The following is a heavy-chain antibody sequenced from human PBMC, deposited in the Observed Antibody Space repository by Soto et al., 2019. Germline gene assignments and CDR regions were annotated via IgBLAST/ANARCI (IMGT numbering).Heavy chain of an antibody. Sequence: EVQVVESGGGLVQPGGSLRLSCAASGFSVSSYYMSWFRQAPGKGLEWVSVIYRGGDIYYADSVQGRFTTSRDISRNSLDLSMNSLSVEDTAVYYCARDRRDGDTIWGQGAVVTVSS. CDR1: GFSVSSYY. CDR3: ARDRRDGDTI. CDR2: IYRGGDI. D-gene: IGHD3-3*01. V-gene: IGHV3-66*01. J-gene: IGHJ4*02.